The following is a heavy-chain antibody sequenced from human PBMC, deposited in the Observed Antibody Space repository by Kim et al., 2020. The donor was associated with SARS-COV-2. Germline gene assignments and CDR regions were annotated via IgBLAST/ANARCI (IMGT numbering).Heavy chain of an antibody. Sequence: GGSLRLSCAASGFTFSNYGMTWVRQTPGKGLEWVSSFTGGGLTHYAASVKGRFTIASDNTTNMLYLQMNSLRAEDTAVYYCGGYHGAGSHFSYWGQGTLVTVSS. CDR3: GGYHGAGSHFSY. J-gene: IGHJ4*02. D-gene: IGHD3-10*01. V-gene: IGHV3-23*01. CDR1: GFTFSNYG. CDR2: FTGGGLT.